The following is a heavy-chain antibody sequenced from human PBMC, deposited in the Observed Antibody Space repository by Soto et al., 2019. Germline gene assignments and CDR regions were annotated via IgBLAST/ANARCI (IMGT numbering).Heavy chain of an antibody. J-gene: IGHJ4*02. CDR3: ARDPKTSGGQNWAFNYFDS. Sequence: QVQLVESGGGVVQPGRSLRLSCAASGFSFSVSPMHWVRQAPGKGPEWVALISNDGTKKFYADSVKGRFSISRDNSKSTLYLQVDSLRPDDSAVYYCARDPKTSGGQNWAFNYFDSWGQGTLVTVSS. CDR1: GFSFSVSP. CDR2: ISNDGTKK. V-gene: IGHV3-30-3*01. D-gene: IGHD7-27*01.